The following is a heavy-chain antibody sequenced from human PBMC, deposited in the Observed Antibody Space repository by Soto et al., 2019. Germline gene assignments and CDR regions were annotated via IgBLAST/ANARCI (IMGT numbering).Heavy chain of an antibody. V-gene: IGHV4-30-2*01. CDR2: IYHSGST. J-gene: IGHJ4*02. CDR1: GGSISSGGYS. Sequence: SETLSVTCAVSGGSISSGGYSWSWIRQPPGKGLEWIGYIYHSGSTYYNPSLKSRVTISVDRSKNQFSLKLSSVTAADTAVYYCARYSIAARRGIDYWGQGTLVTVSS. D-gene: IGHD6-6*01. CDR3: ARYSIAARRGIDY.